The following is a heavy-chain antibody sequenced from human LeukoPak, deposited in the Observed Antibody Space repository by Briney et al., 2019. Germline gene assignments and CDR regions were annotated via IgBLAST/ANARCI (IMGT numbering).Heavy chain of an antibody. Sequence: PGGSLRLSCAASGFTFSSYAMSWVRQPPGKGLEWVSGISGSGDNTYYADSVKGRFTISRDNSKKTLYLHLNSLRVEDAAVYYCAKAGYSSGWYLYYYMDVWGKGTTVTVSS. CDR1: GFTFSSYA. V-gene: IGHV3-23*01. D-gene: IGHD6-19*01. J-gene: IGHJ6*03. CDR2: ISGSGDNT. CDR3: AKAGYSSGWYLYYYMDV.